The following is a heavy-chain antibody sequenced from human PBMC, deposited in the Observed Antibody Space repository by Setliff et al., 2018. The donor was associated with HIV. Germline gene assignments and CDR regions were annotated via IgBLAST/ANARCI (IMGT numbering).Heavy chain of an antibody. Sequence: ASVKVSCKASGYTFTTYDFHWVRQATGQGLEWMGWMNPNSGNTGYAQKFQGRLTMTRNTSISTAYMEVSSLRSEDTAVYYCARAPAKKAGTGSDHWGQGTLVTVSS. J-gene: IGHJ4*02. CDR3: ARAPAKKAGTGSDH. D-gene: IGHD6-19*01. CDR1: GYTFTTYD. V-gene: IGHV1-8*02. CDR2: MNPNSGNT.